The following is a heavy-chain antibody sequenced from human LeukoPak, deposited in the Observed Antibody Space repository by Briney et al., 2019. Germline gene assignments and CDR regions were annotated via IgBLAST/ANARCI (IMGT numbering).Heavy chain of an antibody. CDR3: ARDRLAFDSSGYYNYYGMDV. Sequence: ASVKVSCKASGGTFSSYAISWVRQAPGQGLEWMGGIIPIFGTANYAQKFQGRVTITTDESTSTAYMELSSLRSDDTAVYYCARDRLAFDSSGYYNYYGMDVWGQGTTVTVSS. D-gene: IGHD3-22*01. CDR1: GGTFSSYA. CDR2: IIPIFGTA. V-gene: IGHV1-69*05. J-gene: IGHJ6*02.